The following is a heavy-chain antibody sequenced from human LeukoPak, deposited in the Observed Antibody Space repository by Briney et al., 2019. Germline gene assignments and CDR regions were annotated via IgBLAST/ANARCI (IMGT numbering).Heavy chain of an antibody. V-gene: IGHV3-9*01. CDR1: GFTFDDYA. CDR2: ISWNSGSI. D-gene: IGHD6-13*01. CDR3: AKDITRYSSSWWGGFDY. J-gene: IGHJ4*02. Sequence: GGSLRLSCAASGFTFDDYAMPWVRQAPGKGLEWVSGISWNSGSIGYADSVKGRFTISRDNAKNSLYLQMNSLRAEDTALYYCAKDITRYSSSWWGGFDYWGQGTLVTVSS.